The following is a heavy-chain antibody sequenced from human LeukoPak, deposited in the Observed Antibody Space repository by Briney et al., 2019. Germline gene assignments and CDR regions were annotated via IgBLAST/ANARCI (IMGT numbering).Heavy chain of an antibody. Sequence: SGPTLVKPTQTLTLTCTFSGFSLSTSGVCVGWIRQPPGKALEWLALIYWDDDKRYSPSLKSRLTITKDTSKNQVVLTMTNMDPVDTATYYCAHRLSYYDTSAYYFWGQGTLVTVSS. CDR3: AHRLSYYDTSAYYF. CDR2: IYWDDDK. D-gene: IGHD3-22*01. V-gene: IGHV2-5*02. J-gene: IGHJ4*02. CDR1: GFSLSTSGVC.